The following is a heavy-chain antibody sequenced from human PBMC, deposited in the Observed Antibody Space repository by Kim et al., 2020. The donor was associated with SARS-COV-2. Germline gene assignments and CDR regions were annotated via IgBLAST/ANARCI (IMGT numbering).Heavy chain of an antibody. Sequence: DPVKGRFTISRDNSKNTLYLQMNSLRAEDTAVYYCAKDPYYDILTGYSGYWGQGTLVTVSS. CDR3: AKDPYYDILTGYSGY. D-gene: IGHD3-9*01. J-gene: IGHJ4*02. V-gene: IGHV3-23*01.